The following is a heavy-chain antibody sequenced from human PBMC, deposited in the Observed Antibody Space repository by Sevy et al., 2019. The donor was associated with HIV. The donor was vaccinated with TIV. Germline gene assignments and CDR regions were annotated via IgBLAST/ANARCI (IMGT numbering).Heavy chain of an antibody. CDR3: ATTIFGTKYYHFGLDV. CDR1: GYSFTSHA. CDR2: IKSGNDDT. J-gene: IGHJ6*02. Sequence: ASVKVSCKASGYSFTSHAMQWVRQAPGQSPECMGWIKSGNDDTKYFQKFKGRLTITRNTSASTVYMELSGLTTEDTAVYYCATTIFGTKYYHFGLDVWGQGTTVTVSS. V-gene: IGHV1-3*04. D-gene: IGHD3-3*01.